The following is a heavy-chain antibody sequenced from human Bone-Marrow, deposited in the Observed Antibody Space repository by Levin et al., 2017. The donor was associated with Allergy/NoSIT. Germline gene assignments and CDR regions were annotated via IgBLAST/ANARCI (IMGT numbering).Heavy chain of an antibody. V-gene: IGHV3-74*01. CDR2: VNSDGSDT. J-gene: IGHJ4*02. CDR3: ATGGNQYYDY. CDR1: GLTFVNYW. Sequence: GGSLRLSCAASGLTFVNYWMHWVRQVPGKGLVWLCRVNSDGSDTVYADSVKGRLTISRDNAKNTLYLQMSSLRAEDTAVYYCATGGNQYYDYWGQGTLVTVSS. D-gene: IGHD2/OR15-2a*01.